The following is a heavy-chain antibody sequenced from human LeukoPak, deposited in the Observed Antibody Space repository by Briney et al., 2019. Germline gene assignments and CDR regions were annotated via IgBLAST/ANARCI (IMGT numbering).Heavy chain of an antibody. CDR2: IHYSGST. CDR1: GGSVSGGNYY. V-gene: IGHV4-61*01. CDR3: ARTGSTGGY. Sequence: SETLSLTCAVSGGSVSGGNYYCSWTRQSPGKGLEWIGYIHYSGSTVYSPSLKSRVTMSIDTSKNQFSLNLSSVTAADTAVYYCARTGSTGGYWGQGTLVTVSS. J-gene: IGHJ4*02. D-gene: IGHD1-14*01.